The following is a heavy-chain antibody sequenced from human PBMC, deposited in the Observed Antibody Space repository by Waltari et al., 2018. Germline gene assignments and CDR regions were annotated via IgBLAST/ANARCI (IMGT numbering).Heavy chain of an antibody. D-gene: IGHD5-12*01. V-gene: IGHV3-23*01. CDR1: GFTFSSYA. CDR3: AKVDGYGGVIDY. Sequence: EVQLLESGGGLVQPGGSLRLSCAASGFTFSSYAMSWVRQAPGKGLGWVSAISGSGGSTYYADSVKGRFTISRDNSKNTLYLQMNSLRAEDTAVYYCAKVDGYGGVIDYWGQGTLVIVSS. CDR2: ISGSGGST. J-gene: IGHJ4*02.